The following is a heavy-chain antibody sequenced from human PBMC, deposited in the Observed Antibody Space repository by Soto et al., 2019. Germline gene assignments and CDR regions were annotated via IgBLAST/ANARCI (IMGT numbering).Heavy chain of an antibody. Sequence: SETLSLTCIVSGESISSSSYYWGWIRQPPGNGLEWIGSIYYSGRTYYNPSFKSRVTISIDTANNQFSLKLSSVTATDTAVYYCARQRTTVVTQAYFDHWGQGALVTVSS. CDR3: ARQRTTVVTQAYFDH. V-gene: IGHV4-39*01. D-gene: IGHD2-21*02. J-gene: IGHJ4*02. CDR1: GESISSSSYY. CDR2: IYYSGRT.